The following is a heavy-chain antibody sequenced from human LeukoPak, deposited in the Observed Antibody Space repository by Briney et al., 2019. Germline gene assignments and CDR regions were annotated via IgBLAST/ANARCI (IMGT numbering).Heavy chain of an antibody. V-gene: IGHV4-39*07. Sequence: PSETLSLTCTVSGGSISSSSYYWGWIRQPPGKGLEWIGSIYYSGSTYYNPSLKSRVTISVDTSKNQFSLKLSSVTAADTAVYYCAREVPILYDYVWGSYRYFERWFDPWGQGTLVTVSS. CDR2: IYYSGST. CDR3: AREVPILYDYVWGSYRYFERWFDP. CDR1: GGSISSSSYY. J-gene: IGHJ5*02. D-gene: IGHD3-16*02.